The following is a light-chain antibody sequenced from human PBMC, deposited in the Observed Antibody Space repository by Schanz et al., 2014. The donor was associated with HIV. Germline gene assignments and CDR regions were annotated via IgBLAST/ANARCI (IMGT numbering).Light chain of an antibody. CDR1: QTISSS. CDR3: QQYYTYSYS. CDR2: AAS. J-gene: IGKJ2*01. Sequence: DIQLTQSPALLSASVGDRVTLTCRASQTISSSLAWYQQRPGKAPKVLIYAASSLQRGAPSRFSGSGSGTEFTLTISSLQPDDFATYYCQQYYTYSYSFGQGTKVDIK. V-gene: IGKV1-9*01.